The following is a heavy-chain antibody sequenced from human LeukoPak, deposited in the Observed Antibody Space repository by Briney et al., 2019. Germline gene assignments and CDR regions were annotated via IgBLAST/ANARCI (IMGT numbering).Heavy chain of an antibody. D-gene: IGHD2/OR15-2a*01. CDR2: ISRSGGTL. CDR3: AKGQNSHFDY. Sequence: RGSLRLSCAASGFTFSSFEMNWVRQAPGKGLEWVSYISRSGGTLYYADSVKGRFTISRDNTKNLLYLQMNSLRAEDTAVYYCAKGQNSHFDYWGQGTLVTVSS. CDR1: GFTFSSFE. V-gene: IGHV3-48*03. J-gene: IGHJ4*02.